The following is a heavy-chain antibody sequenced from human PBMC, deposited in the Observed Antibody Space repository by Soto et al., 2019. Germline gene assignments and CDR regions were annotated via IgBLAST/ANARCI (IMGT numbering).Heavy chain of an antibody. CDR2: ISSSSSYT. Sequence: QVQLVESGGGLVKPGGSLRLSCAASGFTFSDYYMSWIRQAPGKGLEWVSYISSSSSYTNYADSVKGRFTISRDNAKNSLYRQMNSLRAEDTAVYYCARDGISHSGGQDFDYWGQGTLVTVSS. CDR1: GFTFSDYY. CDR3: ARDGISHSGGQDFDY. D-gene: IGHD2-15*01. J-gene: IGHJ4*02. V-gene: IGHV3-11*05.